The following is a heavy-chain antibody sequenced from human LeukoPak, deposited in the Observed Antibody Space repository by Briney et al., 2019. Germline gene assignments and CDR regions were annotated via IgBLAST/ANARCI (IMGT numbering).Heavy chain of an antibody. J-gene: IGHJ4*02. V-gene: IGHV4-59*01. CDR3: ARMGQWELLRALDY. CDR1: GGSISSYY. Sequence: SETLSLTCTVSGGSISSYYWSWIRQPPGKGLEWIGYIYYSGSTNYNPSLKSRVTISVDTSKNQSSLKLSSVTAADTAVYYCARMGQWELLRALDYWGQGTLVTVSS. D-gene: IGHD1-26*01. CDR2: IYYSGST.